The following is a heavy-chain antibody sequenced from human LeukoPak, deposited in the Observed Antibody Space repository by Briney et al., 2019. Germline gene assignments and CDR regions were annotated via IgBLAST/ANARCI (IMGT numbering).Heavy chain of an antibody. D-gene: IGHD6-19*01. CDR1: GFTFSSYA. CDR2: ISGSGGST. J-gene: IGHJ4*02. CDR3: ARDGSGWGGGFDY. Sequence: GGSLRLSCAASGFTFSSYAMSWVRQAPGKGLEWASAISGSGGSTYYADSVKGRFTISRDNSKNTLYLQMNSLRAEDTAVYYCARDGSGWGGGFDYWGQGTLVTVSS. V-gene: IGHV3-23*01.